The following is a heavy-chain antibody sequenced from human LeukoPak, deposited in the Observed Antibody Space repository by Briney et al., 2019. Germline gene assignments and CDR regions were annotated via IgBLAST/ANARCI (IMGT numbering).Heavy chain of an antibody. CDR2: IKQDGSEK. Sequence: GGSLRLSCAASGFTLSSYWMSWVRQAPGKGLEWVANIKQDGSEKYYVDSVKGRFTISRDNAKNSLYLQMNSLRAEDTAVYYCARDGRPIAAAYNWFDPWGQGTLVTVSS. CDR3: ARDGRPIAAAYNWFDP. CDR1: GFTLSSYW. J-gene: IGHJ5*02. V-gene: IGHV3-7*01. D-gene: IGHD6-13*01.